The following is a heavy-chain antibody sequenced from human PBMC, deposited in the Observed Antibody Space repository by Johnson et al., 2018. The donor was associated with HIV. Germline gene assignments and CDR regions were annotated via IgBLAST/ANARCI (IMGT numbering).Heavy chain of an antibody. CDR2: ISSSGSTI. D-gene: IGHD5-24*01. CDR1: GFTFSDYY. CDR3: ARVGRGEMATAPLDAFDI. Sequence: QVHLVESGGGLVKPGGSLRLSCAASGFTFSDYYMSWIRQAPGKGLEWVSYISSSGSTIYYADSVKGRFTISRDNAKNSLYLQMNSRRAEDTAVYYCARVGRGEMATAPLDAFDIWGQGTMVTVSS. J-gene: IGHJ3*02. V-gene: IGHV3-11*04.